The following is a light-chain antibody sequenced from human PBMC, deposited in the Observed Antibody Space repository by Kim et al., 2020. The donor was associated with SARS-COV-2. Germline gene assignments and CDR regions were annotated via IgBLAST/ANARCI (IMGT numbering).Light chain of an antibody. CDR2: DTS. J-gene: IGKJ5*01. CDR1: QDINNY. Sequence: DIQMTQSPSSLSASVGDRVTITCQASQDINNYLSWYQQKPGKAPKLLIHDTSKLETRVPSRFSGSGSGTDFTLTISSLQPEDIATYYCQQYHNLPITFGPGTQLEIK. CDR3: QQYHNLPIT. V-gene: IGKV1-33*01.